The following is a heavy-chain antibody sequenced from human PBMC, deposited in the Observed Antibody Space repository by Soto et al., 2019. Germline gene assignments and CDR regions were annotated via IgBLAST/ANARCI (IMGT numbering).Heavy chain of an antibody. J-gene: IGHJ3*02. D-gene: IGHD3-10*01. CDR3: ASLLPYYYGSGSKSDAFDI. Sequence: GGSLRLSCAASGFTFSSYSMNWVRQAPGKGLEWVSYISSSSSTIYYADSVKGRFTISRDNAKNSLYLQMNSLRAEDTAVYYCASLLPYYYGSGSKSDAFDIWGQGTMVTVSS. CDR2: ISSSSSTI. V-gene: IGHV3-48*04. CDR1: GFTFSSYS.